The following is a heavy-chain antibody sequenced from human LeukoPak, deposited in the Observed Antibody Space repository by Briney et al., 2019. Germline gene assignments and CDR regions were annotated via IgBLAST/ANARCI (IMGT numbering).Heavy chain of an antibody. J-gene: IGHJ6*03. CDR2: ISDSSSTI. CDR1: GFTFNSYS. CDR3: AREAQQLVDLYYYQYYMDV. Sequence: GGSLRLSCAASGFTFNSYSMNWVRQAPGKGLEWVSYISDSSSTIYYADSVKGRFTISRDSAKNSLYLQMNSLRDEDTAVYYCAREAQQLVDLYYYQYYMDVWGKGTTVTVSS. D-gene: IGHD6-13*01. V-gene: IGHV3-48*02.